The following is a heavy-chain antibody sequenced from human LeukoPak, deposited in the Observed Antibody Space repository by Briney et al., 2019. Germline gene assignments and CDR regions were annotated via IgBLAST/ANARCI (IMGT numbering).Heavy chain of an antibody. CDR3: ARTATPKAAWANWFDP. D-gene: IGHD6-13*01. J-gene: IGHJ5*02. V-gene: IGHV1-2*02. CDR2: INPNSGGT. CDR1: RYTFSGYY. Sequence: GASVKVSCEASRYTFSGYYMHWVRQAPGQGVEWMGWINPNSGGTNYAQKFQGRVTMTRDTSISTAYMELSRLRSDDTAVYYCARTATPKAAWANWFDPWGQGTLVTVSS.